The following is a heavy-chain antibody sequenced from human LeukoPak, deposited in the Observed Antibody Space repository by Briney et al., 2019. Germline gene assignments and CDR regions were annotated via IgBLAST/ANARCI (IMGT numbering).Heavy chain of an antibody. J-gene: IGHJ4*02. V-gene: IGHV1-69*13. CDR1: GGTFSSFT. CDR3: ARDRGDYFDY. CDR2: INPDFGTT. D-gene: IGHD3-10*01. Sequence: SVRVSCKASGGTFSSFTISWMRQAPGQGLEWMGGINPDFGTTYNGQKFQGRLTVTADESTDTAYMNLRGLTSEDTAVYYCARDRGDYFDYWGQGTPVTVSS.